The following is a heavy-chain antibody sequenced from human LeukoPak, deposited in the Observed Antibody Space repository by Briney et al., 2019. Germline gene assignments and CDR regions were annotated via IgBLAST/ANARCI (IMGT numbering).Heavy chain of an antibody. V-gene: IGHV4-34*01. CDR1: GGSFSGYY. CDR2: INHSGST. J-gene: IGHJ4*02. D-gene: IGHD2-2*01. Sequence: SETLSLTCAVYGGSFSGYYWSWIRQPPGKGLEWIGEINHSGSTNYNPSLKSRVTISVDTSKNQFSLKLSSVTAADTAVYYCARPPAIPAAFDYWGQGTLVTVSS. CDR3: ARPPAIPAAFDY.